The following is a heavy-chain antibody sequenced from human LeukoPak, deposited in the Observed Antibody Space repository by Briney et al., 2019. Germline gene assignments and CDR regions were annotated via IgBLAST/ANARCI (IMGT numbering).Heavy chain of an antibody. CDR3: AKEAGGGSGSYYRLYYFDY. CDR1: GFTFDDYA. V-gene: IGHV3-9*03. J-gene: IGHJ4*02. CDR2: LSWNSGSI. Sequence: SLRLSCAASGFTFDDYAMHWDRHAPGKGLEWVSGLSWNSGSIGYADSVKGRFTISRDNAKNSLYLQMNSLRAEDMALYYCAKEAGGGSGSYYRLYYFDYWGQGTLVTVSS. D-gene: IGHD3-10*01.